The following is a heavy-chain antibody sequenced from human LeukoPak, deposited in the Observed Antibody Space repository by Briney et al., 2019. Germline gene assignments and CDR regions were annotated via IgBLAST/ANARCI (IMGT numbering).Heavy chain of an antibody. D-gene: IGHD6-19*01. CDR1: GDSVSSINGA. V-gene: IGHV6-1*01. CDR2: TYYRSKWYS. J-gene: IGHJ4*02. CDR3: ARDVATTGWYTFHY. Sequence: SQTLSVTCAISGDSVSSINGAWNWVWQSPSRGLEWLGRTYYRSKWYSDYAVPIQGRMSINPDTSKNQFTLHLFSVTPDDTAVYYCARDVATTGWYTFHYWGQGTRVTVSS.